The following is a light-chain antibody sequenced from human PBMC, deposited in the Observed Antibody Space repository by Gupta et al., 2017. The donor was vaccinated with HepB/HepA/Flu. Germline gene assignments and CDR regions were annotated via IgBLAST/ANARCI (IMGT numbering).Light chain of an antibody. Sequence: EIVLTPSPCTLSLSPGERATLSCRASQSVSTTYLTWYQHKPGQAPRLLISSASSRATGVPDRFSGRGSGADFTLTISRLEPEDFAVYYCQYDRNIRGTFGQGTTVEVK. V-gene: IGKV3-20*01. CDR2: SAS. CDR1: QSVSTTY. J-gene: IGKJ1*01. CDR3: QYDRNIRGT.